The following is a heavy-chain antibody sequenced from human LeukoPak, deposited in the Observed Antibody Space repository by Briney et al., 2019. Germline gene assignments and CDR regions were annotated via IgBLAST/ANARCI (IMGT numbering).Heavy chain of an antibody. D-gene: IGHD2-2*01. CDR2: ISSSSSYT. CDR1: GFTFSDYY. Sequence: GGSLRLSCAASGFTFSDYYMSWIRQAPGKGLEWVSYISSSSSYTNYADSVKGRFTISRDNAKYSLYLQMNSLRAEDTAVYYCARDIAGVSSSTSLYYFDYWGQGTLVTVSS. V-gene: IGHV3-11*06. J-gene: IGHJ4*02. CDR3: ARDIAGVSSSTSLYYFDY.